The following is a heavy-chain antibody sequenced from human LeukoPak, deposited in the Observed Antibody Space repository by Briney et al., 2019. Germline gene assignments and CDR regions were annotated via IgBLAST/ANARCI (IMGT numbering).Heavy chain of an antibody. Sequence: SETLSLTCSVSGGSISSSSYYWGWIRQPPGKGLEWIGSIYYSGSTYYNPSLKSRVTISVDTSKNQFSLKLSSVTAADTAVYYCARETPYSSSWPRRGSRFDPWGQGTLVTVSS. D-gene: IGHD6-13*01. J-gene: IGHJ5*02. CDR1: GGSISSSSYY. CDR3: ARETPYSSSWPRRGSRFDP. V-gene: IGHV4-39*07. CDR2: IYYSGST.